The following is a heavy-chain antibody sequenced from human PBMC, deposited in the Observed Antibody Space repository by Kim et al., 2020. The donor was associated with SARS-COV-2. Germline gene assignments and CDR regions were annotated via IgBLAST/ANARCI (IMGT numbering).Heavy chain of an antibody. CDR3: AKDLTSGANFIWGHGDFDY. Sequence: KGRFSISRDSSKNMLYLQMNNLRAEDTAVYYCAKDLTSGANFIWGHGDFDYWGQGTLVTVSS. V-gene: IGHV3-23*01. J-gene: IGHJ4*02. D-gene: IGHD2-15*01.